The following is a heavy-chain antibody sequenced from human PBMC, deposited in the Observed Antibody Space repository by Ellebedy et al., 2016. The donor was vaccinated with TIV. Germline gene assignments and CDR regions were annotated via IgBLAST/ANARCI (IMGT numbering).Heavy chain of an antibody. Sequence: MPSETLSLTCTVSGGFTSTYYWTWIRQTPGKGLEGIGNVYYSGSPNYNPSLKSRVTISLDTSKKQFSLKLDSVTAADTAVYYCARGFLSKWLDPWGRGTLVTVSS. CDR3: ARGFLSKWLDP. J-gene: IGHJ5*02. CDR1: GGFTSTYY. V-gene: IGHV4-59*01. CDR2: VYYSGSP.